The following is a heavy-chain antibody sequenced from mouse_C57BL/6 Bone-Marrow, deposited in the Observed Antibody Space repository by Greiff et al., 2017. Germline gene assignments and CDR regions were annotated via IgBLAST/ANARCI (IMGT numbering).Heavy chain of an antibody. D-gene: IGHD1-1*01. CDR1: GFNIKNTY. Sequence: VQLQQSVAELVRPGASVKLSCTASGFNIKNTYMHWVKQRPEQGLEWIGRIDPANGNTKYAPKFQGKATITADTSSNTAYLQLSSLTSEDTAIXYCARNGPLYYYGSSPYAMDYWGQGTSVTVSS. CDR3: ARNGPLYYYGSSPYAMDY. V-gene: IGHV14-3*01. J-gene: IGHJ4*01. CDR2: IDPANGNT.